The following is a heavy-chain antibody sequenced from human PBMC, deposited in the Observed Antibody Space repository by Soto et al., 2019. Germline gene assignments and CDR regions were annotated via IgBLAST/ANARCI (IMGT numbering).Heavy chain of an antibody. D-gene: IGHD6-13*01. J-gene: IGHJ3*02. CDR3: ARDHLIRPGIAAAGDAFDI. CDR2: ISYDGSNK. V-gene: IGHV3-30-3*01. Sequence: QVQRVESGGGVVQPGRSLRLSCAASGFTFSSYAMHWVRQAPGKGLEWVAVISYDGSNKYYADSVKGRFTISRDNSKNTLYLQMNSLRAEDTAVYYCARDHLIRPGIAAAGDAFDIWGQGTMVTVSS. CDR1: GFTFSSYA.